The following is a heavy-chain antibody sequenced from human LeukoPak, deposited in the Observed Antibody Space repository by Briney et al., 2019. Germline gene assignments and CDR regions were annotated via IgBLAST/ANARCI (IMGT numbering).Heavy chain of an antibody. CDR3: AELGITMIGGV. CDR1: GFTFSSYS. D-gene: IGHD3-10*02. J-gene: IGHJ6*04. V-gene: IGHV3-21*06. Sequence: PGGSLRLSCTAFGFTFSSYSMNWVRQAPGKGLEWVSSISNSSSYIYYADSVKGRFTISRDNAKNSLYLQMNSLRAEDTAVYYCAELGITMIGGVWGKGTTVTISS. CDR2: ISNSSSYI.